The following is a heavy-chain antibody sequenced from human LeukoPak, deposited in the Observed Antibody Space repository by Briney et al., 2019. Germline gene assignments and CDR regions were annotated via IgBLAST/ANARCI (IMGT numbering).Heavy chain of an antibody. CDR2: IKNDGTSP. CDR1: GFTFSSYG. D-gene: IGHD6-13*01. J-gene: IGHJ4*02. V-gene: IGHV3-74*01. Sequence: GGSLRLSCAASGFTFSSYGMSWVRQAPGKGLVWVARIKNDGTSPTYADSVKGRFTISRDNAKNTLYLQTNNLRAEDTAVYYCARDTGSGFYHSAAAGTFDYWGQGTRVTVSS. CDR3: ARDTGSGFYHSAAAGTFDY.